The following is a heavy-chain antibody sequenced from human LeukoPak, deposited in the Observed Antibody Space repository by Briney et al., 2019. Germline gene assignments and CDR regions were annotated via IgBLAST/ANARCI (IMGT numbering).Heavy chain of an antibody. Sequence: SETLSLTCTVSGGSISSYYWSWIRQPPGKGLEWIGYIYYSGSTNYNPSLKSRVTISVDTSKNQFSLKLSSVTAADTAVYYCARLGSSWYDAFDIWGRGTMVTVSS. CDR2: IYYSGST. CDR1: GGSISSYY. V-gene: IGHV4-59*08. D-gene: IGHD6-13*01. J-gene: IGHJ3*02. CDR3: ARLGSSWYDAFDI.